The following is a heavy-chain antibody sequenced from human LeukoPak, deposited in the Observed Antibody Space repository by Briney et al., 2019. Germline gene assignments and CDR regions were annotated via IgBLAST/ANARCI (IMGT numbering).Heavy chain of an antibody. CDR1: GYSFTSYW. CDR3: ARQVEYYDFWSGYSHGGPLNNWFDP. V-gene: IGHV5-51*01. D-gene: IGHD3-3*01. CDR2: IYPGDSDT. J-gene: IGHJ5*02. Sequence: GESLKISCKGSGYSFTSYWIGWVRQMPGKGLEWMGIIYPGDSDTRYSPSFQGQVTISADKSISTAYLQWSSLKASDTAMYYCARQVEYYDFWSGYSHGGPLNNWFDPWGQGTLVTVSS.